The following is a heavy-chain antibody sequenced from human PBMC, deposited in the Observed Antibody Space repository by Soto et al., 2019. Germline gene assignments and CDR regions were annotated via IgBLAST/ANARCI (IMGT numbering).Heavy chain of an antibody. D-gene: IGHD3-16*01. CDR1: GFTFNTYD. J-gene: IGHJ4*02. Sequence: GQLLASGGGLVQPGGSLRLSCAASGFTFNTYDMAWVRQAPGKGPEWVSDISGSGRKTNFAGTLKGRFTISRDNSRNTLYLQMNTLRAGDPAIYYCAGLLAAFGGVFGYWGPGTVVTVTS. CDR2: ISGSGRKT. V-gene: IGHV3-23*01. CDR3: AGLLAAFGGVFGY.